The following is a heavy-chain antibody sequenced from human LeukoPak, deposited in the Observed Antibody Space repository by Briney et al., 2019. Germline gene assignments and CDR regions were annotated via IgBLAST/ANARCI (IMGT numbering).Heavy chain of an antibody. CDR3: ASYSSLDY. Sequence: GGSLRLSCAASGFTVSSNFMSWVRQAPGKGLEWVSLIYSGGSTYYADSVKGRFTISRDNSKNTLYLQMNSLRAEDTAVYYCASYSSLDYWGQGTLVTVSS. CDR2: IYSGGST. V-gene: IGHV3-53*01. J-gene: IGHJ4*02. D-gene: IGHD6-13*01. CDR1: GFTVSSNF.